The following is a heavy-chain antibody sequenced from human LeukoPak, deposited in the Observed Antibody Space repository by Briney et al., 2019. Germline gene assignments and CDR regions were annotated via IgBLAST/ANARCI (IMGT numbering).Heavy chain of an antibody. Sequence: SETLSLTCGVYGGSFSGYYWSWIRQPPGKGLEWIGSFYYTGSTYYNPSLKSRVTISVDTSKNQFSLRLSSVTAADTAFYYCVRPGIVGATAFDYWGQGTLVTVSS. J-gene: IGHJ4*02. D-gene: IGHD1-26*01. CDR2: FYYTGST. V-gene: IGHV4-34*01. CDR1: GGSFSGYY. CDR3: VRPGIVGATAFDY.